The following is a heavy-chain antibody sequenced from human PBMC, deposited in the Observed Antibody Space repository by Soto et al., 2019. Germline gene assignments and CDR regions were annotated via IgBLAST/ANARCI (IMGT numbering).Heavy chain of an antibody. Sequence: GGSLRLSCAASGFTFSSYAMSWVRQAPGKGLEWVAAVSGSGGSTYYPDSVKGRFTISRDNSKNTLYLQMNSLRAEDTAVYYCAKEKYSNGFFDNWGQGTLVTVSS. CDR2: VSGSGGST. CDR3: AKEKYSNGFFDN. J-gene: IGHJ4*02. CDR1: GFTFSSYA. V-gene: IGHV3-23*01. D-gene: IGHD6-19*01.